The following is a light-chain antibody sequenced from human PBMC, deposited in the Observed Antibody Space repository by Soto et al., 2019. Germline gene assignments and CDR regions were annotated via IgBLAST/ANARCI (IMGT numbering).Light chain of an antibody. V-gene: IGLV2-23*01. CDR3: CSYAGSSAYV. J-gene: IGLJ1*01. CDR2: EGS. Sequence: QAASESGSPGQSITISCTGTSSDVGSYNLVSWYQQDPGKAPKPMIYEGSKRPSGVSNRFSGSKSGNTASLTISGLQAEDEADYYCCSYAGSSAYVFGTGTKLTVL. CDR1: SSDVGSYNL.